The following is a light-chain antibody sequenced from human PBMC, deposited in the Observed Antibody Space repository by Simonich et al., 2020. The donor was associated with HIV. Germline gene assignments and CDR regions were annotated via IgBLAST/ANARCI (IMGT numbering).Light chain of an antibody. CDR3: CSYARRYIHLL. J-gene: IGLJ2*01. CDR1: SSDIGTSNY. V-gene: IGLV2-11*01. Sequence: QSALTQPRSVSGSPGQSVTISCTGSSSDIGTSNYVSWYQQYPGKAPKLIIYDVSKRPSGVPDRFSGSKSGNTASLTISGLQAEDEAYYYCCSYARRYIHLLFGGGTKLTVL. CDR2: DVS.